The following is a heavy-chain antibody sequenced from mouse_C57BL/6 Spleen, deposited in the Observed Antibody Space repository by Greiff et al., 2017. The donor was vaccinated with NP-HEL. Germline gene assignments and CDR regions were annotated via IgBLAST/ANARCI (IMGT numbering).Heavy chain of an antibody. D-gene: IGHD1-1*01. Sequence: EVMLVESGGGLVKPGGSLKLSCAASGFTFSDYGMHWVRQAPEKGLEWVAYISSGSSTIYYADTVKGRFTISRDNAKNTLFLQMTSLRSEDTAMYYCARSMYYYDYYAMDYWGQGTSVTVSS. V-gene: IGHV5-17*01. CDR1: GFTFSDYG. CDR3: ARSMYYYDYYAMDY. CDR2: ISSGSSTI. J-gene: IGHJ4*01.